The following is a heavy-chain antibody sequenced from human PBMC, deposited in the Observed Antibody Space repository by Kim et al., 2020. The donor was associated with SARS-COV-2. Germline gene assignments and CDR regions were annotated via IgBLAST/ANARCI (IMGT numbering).Heavy chain of an antibody. CDR3: ARSIYCSSTSCYVFDY. Sequence: ASVKVSCKASGYTFTSYGISWVRQAPGQGLEWMGWISAYNGNTNYAQKLQGRVTMTTDTSTSTAYMELRSLRSDDTAVYYCARSIYCSSTSCYVFDYWGQGTLVTVSS. CDR2: ISAYNGNT. J-gene: IGHJ4*02. V-gene: IGHV1-18*01. CDR1: GYTFTSYG. D-gene: IGHD2-2*01.